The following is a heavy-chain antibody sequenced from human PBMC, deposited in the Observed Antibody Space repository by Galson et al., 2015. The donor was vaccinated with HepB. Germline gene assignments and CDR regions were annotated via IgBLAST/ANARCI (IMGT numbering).Heavy chain of an antibody. CDR3: ARDVTTTVVTRRYFQH. CDR1: GFTFSSYA. Sequence: SLRLSCAASGFTFSSYAMHWVRQAPGKGLEWVAVISYDGSNKYYADSVKGRFTISRDNSKNTLYLQMNSLRAEDTAVYYCARDVTTTVVTRRYFQHWGQGTLVTVSS. J-gene: IGHJ1*01. V-gene: IGHV3-30*04. CDR2: ISYDGSNK. D-gene: IGHD4-23*01.